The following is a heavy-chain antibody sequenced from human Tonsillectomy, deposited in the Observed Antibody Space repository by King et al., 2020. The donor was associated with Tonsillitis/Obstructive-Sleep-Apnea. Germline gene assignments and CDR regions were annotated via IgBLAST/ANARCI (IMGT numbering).Heavy chain of an antibody. CDR3: ARVVPAASGLLDAFDI. J-gene: IGHJ3*02. Sequence: QLQESGPGLVKPSETLSLTCTVSGGSISSYYWSWIRQPPGKGLEWIGYIYYSGSTNYNPSLKSRVTISVDTSKNQFSLKLSSVTAADTAVYYCARVVPAASGLLDAFDIWGQGTMVTVSS. CDR2: IYYSGST. CDR1: GGSISSYY. V-gene: IGHV4-59*08. D-gene: IGHD2-2*01.